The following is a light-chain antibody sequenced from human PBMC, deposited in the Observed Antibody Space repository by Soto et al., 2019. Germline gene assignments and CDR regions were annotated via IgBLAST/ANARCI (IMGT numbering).Light chain of an antibody. CDR1: SSNIGSNT. CDR2: NDD. J-gene: IGLJ2*01. CDR3: AVWDDSLNGPV. V-gene: IGLV1-44*01. Sequence: QAVVTQPPSASGSPGQRVTISCSGSSSNIGSNTVNWYQLVPGTAPKFLIYNDDRRPSGVPDRFSASKSGTSASLDISGLQSEDEADYYCAVWDDSLNGPVFGGGTKLTVL.